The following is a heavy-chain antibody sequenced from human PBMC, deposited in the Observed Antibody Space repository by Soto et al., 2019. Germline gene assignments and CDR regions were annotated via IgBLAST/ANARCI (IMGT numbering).Heavy chain of an antibody. CDR1: GFTFSSYW. Sequence: GGSLRLSCAASGFTFSSYWMSWVRQAPGKGLEWVANIKQDGSEKYYVDSVKGRFTISRDNAKNSLYLQMNSLRAEDTAVYYCARTLVPAARMDYFDYWGQGTLVTVSS. V-gene: IGHV3-7*03. CDR2: IKQDGSEK. CDR3: ARTLVPAARMDYFDY. D-gene: IGHD2-2*01. J-gene: IGHJ4*02.